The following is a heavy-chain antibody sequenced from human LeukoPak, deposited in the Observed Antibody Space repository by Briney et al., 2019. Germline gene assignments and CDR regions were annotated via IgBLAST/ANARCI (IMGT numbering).Heavy chain of an antibody. CDR1: GFTFSSYA. CDR2: ISASGGST. D-gene: IGHD7-27*01. J-gene: IGHJ4*02. CDR3: AKRPGDNTPFDY. Sequence: PGGSLRLSCAASGFTFSSYAMSWVRQAPGKGLEWVSAISASGGSTYYADSVKGRFTISRDNSKNTLYLQMNSLRAGDTAVYYCAKRPGDNTPFDYWGQGTLVTVSS. V-gene: IGHV3-23*01.